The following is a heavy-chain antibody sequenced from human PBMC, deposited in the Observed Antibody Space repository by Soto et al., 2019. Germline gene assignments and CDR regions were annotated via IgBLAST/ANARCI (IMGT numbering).Heavy chain of an antibody. CDR1: GFTFSNAW. Sequence: GGSLRLSCAASGFTFSNAWMNWVRQAPGKGLEWVGRIKSKTDGGTTDYAAPVKGRFTISRDDSKNTLYLQMNSLKTEDTAVYYFTTVRLRYFDWLLHLFDYWGQGTLVTVSS. CDR2: IKSKTDGGTT. J-gene: IGHJ4*02. CDR3: TTVRLRYFDWLLHLFDY. V-gene: IGHV3-15*07. D-gene: IGHD3-9*01.